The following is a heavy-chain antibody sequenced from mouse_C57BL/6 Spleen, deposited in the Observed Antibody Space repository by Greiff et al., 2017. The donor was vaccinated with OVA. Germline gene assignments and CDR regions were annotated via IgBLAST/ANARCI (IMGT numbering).Heavy chain of an antibody. V-gene: IGHV1-82*01. J-gene: IGHJ4*01. CDR1: GYAFSSSW. Sequence: QVQLQQSGPELVKPGASVKISCKASGYAFSSSWMNWVKQRPGKGLEWIGRIYPGDGDTNYNGKFKGKATLTADKSSSTAYRQLSRLTSEDSAVYVGARSGLLRDYAMDYWGQGTSVTVSS. CDR2: IYPGDGDT. CDR3: ARSGLLRDYAMDY. D-gene: IGHD1-1*01.